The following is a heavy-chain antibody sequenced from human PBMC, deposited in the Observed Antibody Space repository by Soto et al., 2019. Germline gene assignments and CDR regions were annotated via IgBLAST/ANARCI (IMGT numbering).Heavy chain of an antibody. V-gene: IGHV5-51*01. CDR2: IYPGDSNT. Sequence: GESLKISCKGSGYSFTSYWIAWVRQMPGKGLEWMGIIYPGDSNTRYNTSFQGQVTISADKSISTAYLQWSSLKASDTAMYYCARLYSGSYPSFYYYGMDVWGQGTTVTVSS. D-gene: IGHD1-26*01. CDR1: GYSFTSYW. J-gene: IGHJ6*02. CDR3: ARLYSGSYPSFYYYGMDV.